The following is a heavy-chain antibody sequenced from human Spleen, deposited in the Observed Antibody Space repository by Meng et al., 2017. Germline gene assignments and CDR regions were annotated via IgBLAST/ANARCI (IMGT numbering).Heavy chain of an antibody. V-gene: IGHV4-38-2*01. Sequence: QVQLRESGPALVKPSETLSLTCAVSGDSITNHNWWAWVRQPPGKGLEWIGSIGHSGTTYYTPSLRRRVTVSIDTSKNQFSLEVTSVTAADTAVYYCATSLDFWTGDHSGYWGQGILVTVSS. CDR3: ATSLDFWTGDHSGY. D-gene: IGHD3/OR15-3a*01. J-gene: IGHJ4*02. CDR1: GDSITNHNW. CDR2: IGHSGTT.